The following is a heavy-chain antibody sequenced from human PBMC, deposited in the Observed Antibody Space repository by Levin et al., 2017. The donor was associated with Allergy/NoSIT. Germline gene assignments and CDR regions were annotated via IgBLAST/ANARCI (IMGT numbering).Heavy chain of an antibody. V-gene: IGHV1-8*01. CDR3: ARGPDGIAVAGTDYYYYGMDV. J-gene: IGHJ6*02. CDR2: MNPNSGNT. CDR1: GYTFTSYD. Sequence: GESLKISCKASGYTFTSYDINWVRQATGQGLEWMGWMNPNSGNTGYAQKFQGRVTMTRNTSISTAYMELSSLRSEDTAVYYCARGPDGIAVAGTDYYYYGMDVWGQGTTVTVSS. D-gene: IGHD6-19*01.